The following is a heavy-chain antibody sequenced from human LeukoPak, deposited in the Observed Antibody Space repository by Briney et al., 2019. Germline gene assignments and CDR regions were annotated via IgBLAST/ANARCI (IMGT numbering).Heavy chain of an antibody. Sequence: ASVKVSCKASGYTFTSYGISCVRQAPGQGLEWMGWISAYNGNTNYAQKLQGRVTMTTDTSTSTAYMELRSLRSDDTAVYYCARSPYSSGWYLYMDVWGKGTTVTVSS. CDR2: ISAYNGNT. D-gene: IGHD6-19*01. V-gene: IGHV1-18*01. CDR3: ARSPYSSGWYLYMDV. CDR1: GYTFTSYG. J-gene: IGHJ6*03.